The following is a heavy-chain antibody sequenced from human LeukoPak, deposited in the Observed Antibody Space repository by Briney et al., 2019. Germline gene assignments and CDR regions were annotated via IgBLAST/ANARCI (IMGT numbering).Heavy chain of an antibody. J-gene: IGHJ2*01. Sequence: SETLSLTCTVSGDSISSWYWSRIRQPPGKGLEWIGYIYYSGTTYYNPSLKSRVSISFDTSKNQFSLKLSSVTAADTAVYYCARVGYCSHGSCLRLDWYFDLWGRGTLVTVSS. D-gene: IGHD2-15*01. CDR3: ARVGYCSHGSCLRLDWYFDL. CDR2: IYYSGTT. CDR1: GDSISSWY. V-gene: IGHV4-59*01.